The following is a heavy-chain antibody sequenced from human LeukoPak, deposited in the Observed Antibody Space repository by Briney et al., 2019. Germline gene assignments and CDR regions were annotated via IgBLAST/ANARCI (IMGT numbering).Heavy chain of an antibody. CDR2: ISYDGSNK. J-gene: IGHJ4*02. CDR3: ARDYGDY. CDR1: GFTFSSYA. Sequence: GGSLRLSCAASGFTFSSYAMHWVRQAPGKGLEWVAVISYDGSNKYYADSVKGRFTISRDNSKNTLYLQMNSLRAEDTAVYYCARDYGDYWGQGTLVTVSS. D-gene: IGHD4-17*01. V-gene: IGHV3-30*04.